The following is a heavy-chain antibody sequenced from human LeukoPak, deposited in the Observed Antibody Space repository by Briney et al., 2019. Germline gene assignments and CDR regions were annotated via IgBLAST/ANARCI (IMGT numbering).Heavy chain of an antibody. D-gene: IGHD2-2*02. J-gene: IGHJ4*02. CDR1: GFTFSSYA. Sequence: PGRSLRLSCAASGFTFSSYAMHWVRQAPGKGLEWVGVASYDGINKYYADSMKGRFTISRDNSKNTLYLQMNSLRAEDTAVYYCARANDQLLYEYYFDYWGQGTLVTVSS. CDR3: ARANDQLLYEYYFDY. CDR2: ASYDGINK. V-gene: IGHV3-30*04.